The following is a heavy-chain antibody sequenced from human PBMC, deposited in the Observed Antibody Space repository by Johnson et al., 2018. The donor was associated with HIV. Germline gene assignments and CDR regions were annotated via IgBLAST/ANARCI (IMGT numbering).Heavy chain of an antibody. V-gene: IGHV3-64*07. Sequence: EVQLVEFGGGLIQPGGSLRLSCVASGFTVSGNYMSWVRQAPGKGLEYVSAISTTGVSTYYAASVRCRFTICRDNSKNTLYLQMGSLRAEDMAVYYCAIPYFYDSGDYRWGQGTMVTVSS. J-gene: IGHJ3*01. D-gene: IGHD3-22*01. CDR3: AIPYFYDSGDYR. CDR1: GFTVSGNY. CDR2: ISTTGVST.